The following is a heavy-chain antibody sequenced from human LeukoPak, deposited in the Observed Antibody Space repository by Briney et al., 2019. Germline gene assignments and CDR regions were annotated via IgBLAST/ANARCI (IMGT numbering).Heavy chain of an antibody. CDR3: ALRMVRGDYLFDY. Sequence: SSETLSLTCTVSGGSISSGGYYWSWIRQHPGKGLEWIGYIYYSGSTYYNPSLKSRVTISVDTSKNQFSLKLSSVTAADTAVYYCALRMVRGDYLFDYWGQGTLVTVSS. CDR2: IYYSGST. D-gene: IGHD3-10*01. CDR1: GGSISSGGYY. J-gene: IGHJ4*02. V-gene: IGHV4-30-4*08.